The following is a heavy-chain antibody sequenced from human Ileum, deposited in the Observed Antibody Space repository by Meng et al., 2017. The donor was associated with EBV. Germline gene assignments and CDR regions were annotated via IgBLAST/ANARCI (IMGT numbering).Heavy chain of an antibody. CDR1: GYTLTSYA. CDR3: ARAGYDSSGYYPQPFDY. Sequence: QVQLVQSGAEVKKPGASVKVACKASGYTLTSYAMHWVRQAPEQRLEWMGWINAGNGNTKYSQRFQGRVTITRDTSASTAYMELSSLRSEDTTVYYCARAGYDSSGYYPQPFDYWGQGTLVTV. CDR2: INAGNGNT. V-gene: IGHV1-3*01. J-gene: IGHJ4*02. D-gene: IGHD3-22*01.